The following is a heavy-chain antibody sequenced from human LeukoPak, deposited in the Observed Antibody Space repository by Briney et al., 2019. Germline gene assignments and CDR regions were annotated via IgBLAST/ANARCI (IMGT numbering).Heavy chain of an antibody. CDR1: GFTFSIYT. D-gene: IGHD6-19*01. CDR2: IIGSGSRT. Sequence: GGSLRLSCATSGFTFSIYTMTWVRQAPGPGLEGVSTIIGSGSRTYNADSATVRFTISRDNSKNTLYLQMNSLRAEDTAVYYCAKASSDSSGWSYYWGQGTLVTVSS. J-gene: IGHJ4*02. V-gene: IGHV3-23*01. CDR3: AKASSDSSGWSYY.